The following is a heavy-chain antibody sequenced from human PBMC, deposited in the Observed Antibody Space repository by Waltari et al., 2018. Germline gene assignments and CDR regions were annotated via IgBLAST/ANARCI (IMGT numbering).Heavy chain of an antibody. D-gene: IGHD1-1*01. V-gene: IGHV5-51*03. CDR2: IYPVDHEA. CDR3: ARGGLATTTNYFDY. CDR1: GYSFPSYW. Sequence: EVQLVQAGAEVKKPGESLKISCKGSGYSFPSYWIGWVRQMPGKGLEWMGVIYPVDHEASYSQSFQGQVTIAAEKSISTAYLQWSSLKASDTAMYYCARGGLATTTNYFDYWGQGTLVTVSS. J-gene: IGHJ4*02.